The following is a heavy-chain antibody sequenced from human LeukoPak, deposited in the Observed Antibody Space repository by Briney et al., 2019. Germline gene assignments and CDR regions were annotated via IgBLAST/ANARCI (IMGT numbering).Heavy chain of an antibody. V-gene: IGHV4-59*01. CDR1: GGSISSYC. D-gene: IGHD5-18*01. CDR2: VYYSGSA. CDR3: ARVAYTYGPFDY. Sequence: SETLSLTCTVSGGSISSYCWSWIRQPPGKGLEWIGYVYYSGSAIYNPSLKSRVTISIDTSKNQFSLKLSSVTAADTAVYYCARVAYTYGPFDYWGQGTLVTVSS. J-gene: IGHJ4*02.